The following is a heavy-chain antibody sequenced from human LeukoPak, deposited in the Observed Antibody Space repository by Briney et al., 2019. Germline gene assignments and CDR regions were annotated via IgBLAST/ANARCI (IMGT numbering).Heavy chain of an antibody. D-gene: IGHD6-6*01. CDR2: ISGSGGST. Sequence: LPGGSLRLSCAASGFTFSSYAMSWVRQAPGKGLEWVSAISGSGGSTYYADSVKGRFTISRDNSKNTLYLQMNSLRAEDTAVYYCAKSHQREQTFSSSPNGFDPWGQGTLVTVSS. V-gene: IGHV3-23*01. CDR1: GFTFSSYA. CDR3: AKSHQREQTFSSSPNGFDP. J-gene: IGHJ5*02.